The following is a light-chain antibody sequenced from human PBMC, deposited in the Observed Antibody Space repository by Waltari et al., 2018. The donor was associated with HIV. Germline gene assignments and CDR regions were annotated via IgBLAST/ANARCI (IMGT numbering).Light chain of an antibody. J-gene: IGLJ3*02. CDR3: SSYTSAGTWL. CDR2: DVN. V-gene: IGLV2-14*03. CDR1: SSDIRAYKS. Sequence: QSVLTQPASVSGSPGQSITISCTGTSSDIRAYKSVSWYQQCPGKVPKVLIYDVNNRPLGVSDRFSGSKSGKTASLTISGLQAEDEADYYCSSYTSAGTWLFGGGTKLTVL.